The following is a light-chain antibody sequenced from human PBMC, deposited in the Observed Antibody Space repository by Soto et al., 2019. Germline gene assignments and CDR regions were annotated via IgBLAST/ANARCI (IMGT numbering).Light chain of an antibody. J-gene: IGLJ1*01. CDR1: SSNLGASYD. V-gene: IGLV1-40*01. CDR3: QSYDSSLSGYV. Sequence: QSALTQPPSVSGAPGQTVIISCSGSSSNLGASYDVNWFRQLPGTVPRLLIYGNNNRPSGVPDRFSGSKSGTSASLAITGLQAEDEADYYCQSYDSSLSGYVFGTGTKVTAL. CDR2: GNN.